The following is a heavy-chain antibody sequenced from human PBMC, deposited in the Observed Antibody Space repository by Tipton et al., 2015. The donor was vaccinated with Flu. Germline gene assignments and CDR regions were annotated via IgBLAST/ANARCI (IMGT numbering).Heavy chain of an antibody. V-gene: IGHV4-38-2*02. CDR3: ATFYYGSGTQSAFDS. Sequence: TLSLTCTVSGYSISSGYYWGWLRRPPGKGLEWIGSIFHGGSTYYNPSLKSRVTISVDTSKNQFSLQLRSVTAADTAVYYCATFYYGSGTQSAFDSWGQGTLVTVSS. CDR2: IFHGGST. CDR1: GYSISSGYY. J-gene: IGHJ4*02. D-gene: IGHD3-10*01.